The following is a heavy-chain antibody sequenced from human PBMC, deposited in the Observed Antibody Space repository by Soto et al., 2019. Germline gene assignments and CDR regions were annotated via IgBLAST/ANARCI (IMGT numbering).Heavy chain of an antibody. CDR2: IYHSGST. V-gene: IGHV4-4*02. D-gene: IGHD1-26*01. CDR3: ARERGAGTYQGFDY. J-gene: IGHJ4*02. CDR1: GGSISSNNW. Sequence: QVQLQESGPGLVKPSGTLSLTCAVSGGSISSNNWWHWVRQPPGKGLEWIGEIYHSGSTNYRPSLKSRVTMSVDQSKNQFSLSLSSVTAADTAVYYCARERGAGTYQGFDYWGQGTLVTVSS.